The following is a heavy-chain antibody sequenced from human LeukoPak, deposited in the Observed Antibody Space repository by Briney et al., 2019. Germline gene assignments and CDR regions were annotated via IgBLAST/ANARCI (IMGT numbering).Heavy chain of an antibody. CDR3: ASLGGSTPGAYFDY. V-gene: IGHV3-66*01. Sequence: GGSLRLSCAASGFTVSSNYMSWVRQAPGKGLEWVSVIYSGGSTYYADSVKGRFTISRDNSKNTLYLQMNSLRAEDTAVYYCASLGGSTPGAYFDYWGQGTLVTVSS. CDR2: IYSGGST. CDR1: GFTVSSNY. D-gene: IGHD2-15*01. J-gene: IGHJ4*02.